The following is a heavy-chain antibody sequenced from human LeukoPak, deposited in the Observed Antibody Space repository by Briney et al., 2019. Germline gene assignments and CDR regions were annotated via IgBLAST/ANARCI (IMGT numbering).Heavy chain of an antibody. CDR3: ARGPSGYHNT. Sequence: GGSLRLSCAASGFTVSSNYMSWVRQAPGKGLEWVSSISSSTSYIYYADSVKGRFTISRDNAKNTLYLQMNSLRAEDTAVYYCARGPSGYHNTGGQGTLVTVSS. V-gene: IGHV3-21*01. D-gene: IGHD5-12*01. CDR2: ISSSTSYI. CDR1: GFTVSSNY. J-gene: IGHJ4*02.